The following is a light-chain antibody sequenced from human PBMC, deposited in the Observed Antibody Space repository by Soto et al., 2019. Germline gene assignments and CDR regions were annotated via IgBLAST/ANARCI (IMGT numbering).Light chain of an antibody. J-gene: IGKJ1*01. V-gene: IGKV3-20*01. CDR1: QSVSSD. CDR2: GAS. CDR3: QQYGSSPFT. Sequence: IVLTQSHATLSVSPGERATLSCRASQSVSSDLAWYHQKPGQAPRLLIYGASNRATGIPDRFSGSGSGTDFTLTISRLEPEDFAVYYCQQYGSSPFTFGQGTKVDIK.